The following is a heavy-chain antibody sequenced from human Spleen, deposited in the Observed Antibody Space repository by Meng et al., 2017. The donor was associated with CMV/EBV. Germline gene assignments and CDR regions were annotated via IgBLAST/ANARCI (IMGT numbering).Heavy chain of an antibody. V-gene: IGHV3-9*01. J-gene: IGHJ4*02. Sequence: SLKISCAASGFTFDDYAMHWVRQAPGKGLEWVSGISWNSGKIGYADSVKGRFTISRDNAKNSLYLQMNSLRAEDTAVYYCARDLTYCSTTSCSFDYWGQGTLVTVSS. CDR3: ARDLTYCSTTSCSFDY. D-gene: IGHD2-2*01. CDR1: GFTFDDYA. CDR2: ISWNSGKI.